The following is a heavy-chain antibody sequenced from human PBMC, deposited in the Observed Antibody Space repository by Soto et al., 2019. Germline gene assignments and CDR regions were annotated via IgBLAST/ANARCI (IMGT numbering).Heavy chain of an antibody. CDR3: ATADGFGVVTPFFEY. CDR2: SYYRGST. Sequence: QLQLQESGPGLVKPSGTLSLSCTVSGGSISSRSHYGGWIRQSPGKHLEWIGSSYYRGSTHYNPSLKTRVTISVDTSKNQVSLKVYSVTAADTAVYYCATADGFGVVTPFFEYWGHGILVTVSS. CDR1: GGSISSRSHY. D-gene: IGHD3-3*01. V-gene: IGHV4-39*01. J-gene: IGHJ4*01.